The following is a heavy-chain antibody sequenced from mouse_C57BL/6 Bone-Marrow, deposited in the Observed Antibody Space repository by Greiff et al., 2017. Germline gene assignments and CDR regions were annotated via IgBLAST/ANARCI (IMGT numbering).Heavy chain of an antibody. CDR2: IHPNSGST. CDR1: GYTFTSYW. D-gene: IGHD1-1*01. Sequence: VQLHQPGAELVKPGASVKLSCKASGYTFTSYWMHWVKQRPGQGLEWIGMIHPNSGSTNYNEKFKSKATLTVDKSSSTAYMQLSSLTSEDSAVYYCARFSSLRDYAMVYWGEGTSYTIS. V-gene: IGHV1-64*01. J-gene: IGHJ4*01. CDR3: ARFSSLRDYAMVY.